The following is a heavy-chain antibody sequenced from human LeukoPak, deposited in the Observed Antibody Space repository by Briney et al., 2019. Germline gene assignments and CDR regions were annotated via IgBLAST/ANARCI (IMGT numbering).Heavy chain of an antibody. D-gene: IGHD2-21*02. Sequence: ASVKVSCKASGGTFSSYAISWVRQAPGQGLEWMGRIIPILGIANYAQKFQGRVTITADKSTSTADMELSSLRSEDTAVYYCAKGGDPDHWFDYWGQGTLVTVSS. V-gene: IGHV1-69*04. J-gene: IGHJ4*02. CDR3: AKGGDPDHWFDY. CDR2: IIPILGIA. CDR1: GGTFSSYA.